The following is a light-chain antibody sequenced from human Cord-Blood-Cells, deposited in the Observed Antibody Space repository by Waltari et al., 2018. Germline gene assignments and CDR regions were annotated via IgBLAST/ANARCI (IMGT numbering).Light chain of an antibody. CDR3: SSYTSSSTWV. CDR2: DVS. Sequence: QSALTQPASVSGSPGQSITISCTGTSSDVGGYNYVSWYQQHPGKAPKLMIYDVSKRPSGSSNRFSGSKSGNTASLTISGLQAEDEADYYCSSYTSSSTWVFGGGTKLTVL. CDR1: SSDVGGYNY. V-gene: IGLV2-14*01. J-gene: IGLJ3*02.